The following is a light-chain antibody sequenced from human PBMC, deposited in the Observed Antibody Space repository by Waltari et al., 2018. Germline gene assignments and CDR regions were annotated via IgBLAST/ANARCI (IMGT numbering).Light chain of an antibody. J-gene: IGLJ3*02. Sequence: SYELTQPPSVSVSPGQPARITCSGDALPRHYAYWYQQKPGQAPVLMISKDTERPSGIPERFSGSSSGTIATLTISGVQAEDEADYYCQSADSSGSYPWVFGGGTKLTVL. V-gene: IGLV3-25*03. CDR1: ALPRHY. CDR3: QSADSSGSYPWV. CDR2: KDT.